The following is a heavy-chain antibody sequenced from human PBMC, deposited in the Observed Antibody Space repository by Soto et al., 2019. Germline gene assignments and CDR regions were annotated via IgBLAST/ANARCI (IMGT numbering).Heavy chain of an antibody. CDR3: ARTYYDFWSGYYRVGSRFDP. V-gene: IGHV1-8*01. CDR1: GYTFTSYD. J-gene: IGHJ5*02. D-gene: IGHD3-3*01. Sequence: ASVKVSCKASGYTFTSYDINWVRQATGQGLKWMGWMNPNSGNTGYAQKFQGRVTMTRNTSISTAYMELTSLRSEDTAVYYCARTYYDFWSGYYRVGSRFDPWGQGTLVTVSS. CDR2: MNPNSGNT.